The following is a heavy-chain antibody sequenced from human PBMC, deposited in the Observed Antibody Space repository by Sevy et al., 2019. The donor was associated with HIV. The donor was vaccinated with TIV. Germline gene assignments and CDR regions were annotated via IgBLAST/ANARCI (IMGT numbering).Heavy chain of an antibody. J-gene: IGHJ5*02. V-gene: IGHV4-4*07. CDR2: IYTSGST. CDR3: ARAVSSLGYNWFDP. D-gene: IGHD3-16*01. Sequence: SETLSLTCTVSGGSISSYYWGWIRQPAGKGLEWIGRIYTSGSTNYNPSLKSRVTMSVDTSKNQFSLKLSSVTAADTAVYYCARAVSSLGYNWFDPWGQGTLVTVSS. CDR1: GGSISSYY.